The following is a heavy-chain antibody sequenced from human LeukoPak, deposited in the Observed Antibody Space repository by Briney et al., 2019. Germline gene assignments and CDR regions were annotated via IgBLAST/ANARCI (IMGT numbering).Heavy chain of an antibody. J-gene: IGHJ4*02. Sequence: GGSLRLSCSASGFTFSYFAMHWVRQAPGKKLEYVSAINNNGVTTNYTDSVKGRFTISRDNSKNTLYLQMTSLRAEDTAVYYCVTTYYYTSGPLYWGQGTLATVSS. CDR3: VTTYYYTSGPLY. CDR1: GFTFSYFA. V-gene: IGHV3-64D*09. D-gene: IGHD3-10*01. CDR2: INNNGVTT.